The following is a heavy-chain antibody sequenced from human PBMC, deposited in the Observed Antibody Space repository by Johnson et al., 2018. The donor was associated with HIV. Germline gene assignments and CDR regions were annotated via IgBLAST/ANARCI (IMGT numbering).Heavy chain of an antibody. CDR3: ARACRDGYTCDVYDV. J-gene: IGHJ3*01. D-gene: IGHD5-24*01. Sequence: HLVESGGGLVQPGRSLRLSCAASGFTFDDYDMRWVRQAPGKGLEWVSGISWNSGSIGYADSVKGRFTISRDNAKNSLYLQMNSLRAEDTAVFYCARACRDGYTCDVYDVWGQGTMVTVSS. V-gene: IGHV3-9*01. CDR1: GFTFDDYD. CDR2: ISWNSGSI.